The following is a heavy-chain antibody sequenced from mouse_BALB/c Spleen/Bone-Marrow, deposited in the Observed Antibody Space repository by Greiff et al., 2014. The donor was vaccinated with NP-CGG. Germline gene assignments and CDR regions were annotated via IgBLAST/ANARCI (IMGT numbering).Heavy chain of an antibody. J-gene: IGHJ2*01. V-gene: IGHV3-1*02. Sequence: VQLQQSGPDLVKPSQSLSLTCTVTGYSVTSGYSWHWIRQFPGNKLEWMGYIHYSGSTNYNPSLKSRISITRDTSKNQFFLQLNSVTTEDTATYYCARGGTRETFFDYWGQGTTLTVSS. CDR2: IHYSGST. D-gene: IGHD3-3*01. CDR1: GYSVTSGYS. CDR3: ARGGTRETFFDY.